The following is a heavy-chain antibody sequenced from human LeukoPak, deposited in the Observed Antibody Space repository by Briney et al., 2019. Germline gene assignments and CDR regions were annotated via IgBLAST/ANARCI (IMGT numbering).Heavy chain of an antibody. J-gene: IGHJ6*02. CDR1: GFTFDDYA. CDR2: ITWNRDNI. V-gene: IGHV3-9*01. Sequence: GGSLRLSCTVSGFTFDDYAMHWARHTPGKGLEWVAGITWNRDNIGYGDSVKGRFTISRDNVKNVLYLQMNSLRPEDTALYYCAKDLSSAITSALVLDVWGQGTTVTVS. CDR3: AKDLSSAITSALVLDV. D-gene: IGHD3-22*01.